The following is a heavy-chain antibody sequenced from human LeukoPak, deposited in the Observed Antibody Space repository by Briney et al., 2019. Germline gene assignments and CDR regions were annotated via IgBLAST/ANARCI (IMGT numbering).Heavy chain of an antibody. J-gene: IGHJ4*02. Sequence: GGSPRLSCAASGFTFSSYWMHWVRQAPGKGLVWVSRINGDGDTTTYADSVKGRFTISRDNAKNTLYLQMNSLRAEDTAVYYCAKGGVDYWGQGTLVTVSS. CDR2: INGDGDTT. V-gene: IGHV3-74*01. CDR3: AKGGVDY. CDR1: GFTFSSYW.